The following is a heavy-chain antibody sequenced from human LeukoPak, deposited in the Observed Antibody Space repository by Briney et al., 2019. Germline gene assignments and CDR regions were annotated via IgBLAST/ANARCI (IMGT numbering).Heavy chain of an antibody. CDR1: GFSLSTSGVG. CDR3: AHRRNRRYYDSGTYYEDY. D-gene: IGHD3-10*01. CDR2: IYWDDDK. V-gene: IGHV2-5*02. J-gene: IGHJ4*02. Sequence: SGPTLVKPTQTLTLTCTFSGFSLSTSGVGVGWIRQPPGKALEWLALIYWDDDKRYSPSLKNRLTITKDTSKNQVVLTMTNMDPVDTATYYCAHRRNRRYYDSGTYYEDYWGQGTLVTVSS.